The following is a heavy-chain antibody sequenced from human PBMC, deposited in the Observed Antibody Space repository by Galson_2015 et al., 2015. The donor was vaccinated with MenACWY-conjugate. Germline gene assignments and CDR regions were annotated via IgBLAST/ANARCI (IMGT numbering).Heavy chain of an antibody. D-gene: IGHD1-26*01. CDR3: ARGGSYYAARYYFDY. CDR2: INAGNGNT. Sequence: SVKVSCKASGYTFTSYGISWVRQAPGQRLEWMGWINAGNGNTKYSQKFQGRVTITRDTSTSTVYMELSSLRSEDTAVYYCARGGSYYAARYYFDYWGQGTLVTVSS. CDR1: GYTFTSYG. V-gene: IGHV1-18*01. J-gene: IGHJ4*02.